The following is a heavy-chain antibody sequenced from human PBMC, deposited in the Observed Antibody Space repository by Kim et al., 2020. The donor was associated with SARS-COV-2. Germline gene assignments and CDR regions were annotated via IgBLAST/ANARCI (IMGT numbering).Heavy chain of an antibody. CDR2: ISSSSSYI. D-gene: IGHD3-16*01. CDR3: ARVLRYYDYVWGPGPDGMDV. Sequence: GGSLRLSCAASGFTFSSYSMNWVRQAPGKGLEWVSSISSSSSYIYYADSVKGRFTISRDNAKNSLYLQMNSLRAEDTAVYYCARVLRYYDYVWGPGPDGMDVWGQGTTVTVSS. J-gene: IGHJ6*02. CDR1: GFTFSSYS. V-gene: IGHV3-21*01.